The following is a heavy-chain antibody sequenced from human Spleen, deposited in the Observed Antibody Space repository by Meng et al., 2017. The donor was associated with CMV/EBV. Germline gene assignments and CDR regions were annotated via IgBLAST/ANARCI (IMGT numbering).Heavy chain of an antibody. CDR3: AREYYSSSWLDY. D-gene: IGHD6-13*01. CDR2: ISYDGSNK. J-gene: IGHJ4*02. V-gene: IGHV3-30-3*01. Sequence: GGSLRLSCAASGFTFSSYAMHWVRQAPGKGLEWVAVISYDGSNKYYADSVKGRFTISRDNSKNTLYLQMNSLRAEDTAVYFCAREYYSSSWLDYWGQGTLVTVSS. CDR1: GFTFSSYA.